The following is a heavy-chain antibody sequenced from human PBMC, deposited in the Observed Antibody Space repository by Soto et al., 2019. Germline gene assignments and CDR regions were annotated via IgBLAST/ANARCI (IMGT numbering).Heavy chain of an antibody. J-gene: IGHJ5*02. Sequence: PSATLSVTCPVNCDSITVDYWRWIGDPPGKGLEWIGHIYYSGITKYNPSLKSRVTMSVDTSKNQFSLKLSSVTAADTAVYYCARDFTMIRGVPSGWFDPWGQGTLVS. CDR3: ARDFTMIRGVPSGWFDP. CDR1: CDSITVDY. CDR2: IYYSGIT. V-gene: IGHV4-59*01. D-gene: IGHD3-10*01.